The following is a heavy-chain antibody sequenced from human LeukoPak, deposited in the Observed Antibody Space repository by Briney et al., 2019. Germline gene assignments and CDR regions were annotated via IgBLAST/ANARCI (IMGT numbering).Heavy chain of an antibody. J-gene: IGHJ4*02. V-gene: IGHV3-7*05. CDR1: GFTSGNYW. CDR3: AKCGYSYGYPVDY. CDR2: IKQDGSEK. D-gene: IGHD5-18*01. Sequence: GGSLRLSCAASGFTSGNYWMSWARQAPGRGLEWVASIKQDGSEKSYVDSVKGRFTISRDNSKNTLYLQMNSLRAEDTAIYYCAKCGYSYGYPVDYWGQGTLVTVSS.